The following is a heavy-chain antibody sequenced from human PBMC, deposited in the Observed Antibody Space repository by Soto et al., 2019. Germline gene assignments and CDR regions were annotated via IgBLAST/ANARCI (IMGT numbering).Heavy chain of an antibody. V-gene: IGHV1-69*01. CDR3: ARDLKRYYDSSGYGYYYYGMDV. Sequence: QVQLVQSGAEVKKPGSSVKVSCKASGGTFGSYAISWVRQAPGQGLEWMGGIIPIFGTANYAQKFQGRVTITADESTTTAYMELSSLRSEDTAVYYCARDLKRYYDSSGYGYYYYGMDVWGQGTTVTVSS. D-gene: IGHD3-22*01. J-gene: IGHJ6*02. CDR2: IIPIFGTA. CDR1: GGTFGSYA.